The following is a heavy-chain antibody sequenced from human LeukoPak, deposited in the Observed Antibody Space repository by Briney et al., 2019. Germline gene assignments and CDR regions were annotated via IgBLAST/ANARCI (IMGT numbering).Heavy chain of an antibody. CDR3: AREGGDDRSGFFDY. J-gene: IGHJ4*02. Sequence: GASVKVSCKASGYTFTGYYLHWVRQAPGQGLEWMGWINPNSGGTNYAQKFQGRVTMTRDTSISTAYMELSRLRYDDTAGYYCAREGGDDRSGFFDYWGQGTLVTVSS. D-gene: IGHD3-22*01. V-gene: IGHV1-2*02. CDR1: GYTFTGYY. CDR2: INPNSGGT.